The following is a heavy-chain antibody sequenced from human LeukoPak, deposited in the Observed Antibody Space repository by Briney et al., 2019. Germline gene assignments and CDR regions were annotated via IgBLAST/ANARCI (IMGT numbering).Heavy chain of an antibody. V-gene: IGHV3-11*06. CDR1: GFTFNDYY. CDR3: AREDGQGMDY. D-gene: IGHD2-8*01. CDR2: ITSTSSYT. Sequence: GGSLRLSCAASGFTFNDYYMTWIRQAPGKGLGWVSYITSTSSYTNYADSLKGRFTISRDNAKNSLFLQMNSPRAEDTAVYYCAREDGQGMDYWGQGTLVTVSS. J-gene: IGHJ4*02.